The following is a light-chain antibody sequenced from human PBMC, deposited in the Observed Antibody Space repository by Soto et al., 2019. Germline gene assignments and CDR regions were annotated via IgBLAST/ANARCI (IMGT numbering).Light chain of an antibody. V-gene: IGKV4-1*01. Sequence: DIVMTQSPDSLAVSLGARATIACRYSQSILHRSNRNNYLAWYQQRPGQPPKLLIYWASNRESGVPDRFSGSGSGTEFTLTINSLQAEDVAVYYCQQHYSTPWTFGQGTKVEIK. J-gene: IGKJ1*01. CDR2: WAS. CDR3: QQHYSTPWT. CDR1: QSILHRSNRNNY.